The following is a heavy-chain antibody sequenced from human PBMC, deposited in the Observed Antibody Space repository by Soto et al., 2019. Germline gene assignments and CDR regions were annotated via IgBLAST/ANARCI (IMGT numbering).Heavy chain of an antibody. J-gene: IGHJ4*02. CDR2: IIPILGIA. CDR1: GGTFSSYT. V-gene: IGHV1-69*02. Sequence: QVQLVQSGAEVKKPGSSVKVSCKASGGTFSSYTISWVRQAPGQGLEWMGRIIPILGIANYAQKFQGRVTITADKSTSAAYMELSSLRSEDTAVYYCASRSSSGGYLPLVYWGQGTLVTVSS. CDR3: ASRSSSGGYLPLVY. D-gene: IGHD1-26*01.